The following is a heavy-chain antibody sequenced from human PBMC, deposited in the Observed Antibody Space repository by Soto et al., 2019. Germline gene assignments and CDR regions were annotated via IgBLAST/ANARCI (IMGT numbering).Heavy chain of an antibody. CDR2: IYYSGTT. Sequence: QLQLQESGPGLVKPSETLSLTCTVSGGSISSSSYHWGWIRQPPGKGLEWIGRIYYSGTTYYNPSLKTLVTLSVDTSQNPSSLKLSSVTAAHTAVYYCARSISVAMDFWGPGSLVTVSS. CDR1: GGSISSSSYH. D-gene: IGHD6-19*01. J-gene: IGHJ4*02. V-gene: IGHV4-39*01. CDR3: ARSISVAMDF.